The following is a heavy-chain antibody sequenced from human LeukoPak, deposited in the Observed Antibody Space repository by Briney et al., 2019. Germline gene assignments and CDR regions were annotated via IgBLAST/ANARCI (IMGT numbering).Heavy chain of an antibody. D-gene: IGHD3-16*01. CDR1: GFTFSSYA. V-gene: IGHV3-30-3*01. CDR2: ISYDGSNK. CDR3: ARDLGEKLGHAAFDI. Sequence: GGSLRLSCAASGFTFSSYAMHWVRQAPGKGLEWVAVISYDGSNKYYADSVKGRFTISRDNSKNTLYMQMNSMRAEDTAVYYCARDLGEKLGHAAFDIWGQGTMVTVSS. J-gene: IGHJ3*02.